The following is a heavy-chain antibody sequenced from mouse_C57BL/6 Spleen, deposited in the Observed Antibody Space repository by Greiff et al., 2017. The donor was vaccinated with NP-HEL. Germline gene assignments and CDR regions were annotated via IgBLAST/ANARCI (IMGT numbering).Heavy chain of an antibody. CDR2: IYPRSGNT. CDR3: ARKGSSYEGMDY. CDR1: GYTFTSYG. V-gene: IGHV1-81*01. Sequence: ESGAELARPGASVKLSCKASGYTFTSYGISWVKQRTGQGLEWIGEIYPRSGNTYYNEKFKGKATLTADKSSSTAYMELRSLTSEDSAVYFCARKGSSYEGMDYWGQGTSVTVSS. D-gene: IGHD1-1*01. J-gene: IGHJ4*01.